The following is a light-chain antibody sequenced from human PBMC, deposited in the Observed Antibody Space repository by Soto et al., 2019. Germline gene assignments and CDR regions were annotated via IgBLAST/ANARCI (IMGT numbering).Light chain of an antibody. V-gene: IGKV3-15*01. J-gene: IGKJ3*01. CDR3: QQYNKWPLFT. Sequence: ERVMTQSPATLSVSPGERATLSCSASQSVGTNLAWYQQRPGQAPRLLIYGASTRSTGIPARFSGGGSGTEFTLTISSLQSEDCALYYCQQYNKWPLFTFGPGTRVDIK. CDR1: QSVGTN. CDR2: GAS.